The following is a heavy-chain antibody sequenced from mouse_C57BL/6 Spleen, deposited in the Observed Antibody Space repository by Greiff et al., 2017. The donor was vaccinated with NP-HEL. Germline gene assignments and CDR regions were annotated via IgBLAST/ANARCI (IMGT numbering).Heavy chain of an antibody. CDR3: AREEDGYYVYFDV. D-gene: IGHD2-3*01. CDR2: INPNYGTT. Sequence: VHVKQSGPELVKPGASVKISCKASGYSFTDYNMNWVKQSNGKSLEWIGVINPNYGTTSYNQKFKGKATLTVDQSSSTAYMQLNSLTSEDSAVYYCAREEDGYYVYFDVWGTGTTVTVSS. V-gene: IGHV1-39*01. J-gene: IGHJ1*03. CDR1: GYSFTDYN.